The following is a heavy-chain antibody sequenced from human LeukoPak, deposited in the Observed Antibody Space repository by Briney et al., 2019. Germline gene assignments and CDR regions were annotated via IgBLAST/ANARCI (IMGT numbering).Heavy chain of an antibody. J-gene: IGHJ5*02. D-gene: IGHD3-10*01. CDR2: IESDGST. Sequence: GGSLRLSCAASGFTFSSYWMHWVRQTPGKGLMWVSRIESDGSTIYADSVKDRFTISRDNGKNTVYLQMNSLRVVDTAMYYCARAVTYFYGSVTYDWFDPWGQGTLVTVSS. V-gene: IGHV3-74*01. CDR1: GFTFSSYW. CDR3: ARAVTYFYGSVTYDWFDP.